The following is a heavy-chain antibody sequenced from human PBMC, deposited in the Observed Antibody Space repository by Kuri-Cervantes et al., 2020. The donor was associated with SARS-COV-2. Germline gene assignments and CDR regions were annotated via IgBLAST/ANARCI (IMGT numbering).Heavy chain of an antibody. D-gene: IGHD3-10*01. CDR2: ISGSGGST. J-gene: IGHJ6*02. CDR1: GFTFSSYA. Sequence: GGSLRLSCAASGFTFSSYAMSWVRQAPGKGLEWVSAISGSGGSTYYADSVKGRFTISRDNAENSLYLQMDSLRVDDTAVYFCAREELEVPYGLDVWGQGTTVTVSS. CDR3: AREELEVPYGLDV. V-gene: IGHV3-23*01.